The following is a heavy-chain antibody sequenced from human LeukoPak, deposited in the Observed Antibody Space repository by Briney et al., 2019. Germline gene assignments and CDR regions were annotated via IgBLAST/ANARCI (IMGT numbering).Heavy chain of an antibody. J-gene: IGHJ4*02. V-gene: IGHV4-59*01. Sequence: PSETLSLTCTVSGGSISSYYWSWIRQPPGKGLEWIGYIYYSGSTNYNPSLKSRVTISVDTSKNQFSLKLSSVTAADTAVYYCAIGGSWYGYYFDYWGQGTLVTVSS. D-gene: IGHD6-13*01. CDR2: IYYSGST. CDR3: AIGGSWYGYYFDY. CDR1: GGSISSYY.